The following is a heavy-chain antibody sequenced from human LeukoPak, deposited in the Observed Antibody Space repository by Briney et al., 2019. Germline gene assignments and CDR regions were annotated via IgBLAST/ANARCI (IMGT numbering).Heavy chain of an antibody. CDR1: GGSFSGDY. CDR3: ARGRPRGTRFDP. D-gene: IGHD2-2*01. V-gene: IGHV4-34*01. J-gene: IGHJ5*02. CDR2: INHSGST. Sequence: PSETLSLTCAVYGGSFSGDYWSWIRQPPGKGLEWIGEINHSGSTNYNPSLKSRVTISVDTSKNQFSLKLSSVTAADTAVYYCARGRPRGTRFDPWGQGTLVTVSS.